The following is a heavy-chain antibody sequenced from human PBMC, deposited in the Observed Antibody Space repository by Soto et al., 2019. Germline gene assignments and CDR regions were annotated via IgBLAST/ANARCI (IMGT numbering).Heavy chain of an antibody. D-gene: IGHD6-13*01. J-gene: IGHJ6*03. Sequence: GGSLRLSCAASGFTVSSNYMSWVRQAPGKGLEWVSVIYSGGSTYYADSVKGRFTISRDNSKNTLYLQMNSLRAEDTAVYYRARDSYSSTHYYYYYMDVWGKGTTVTVSS. CDR2: IYSGGST. V-gene: IGHV3-66*01. CDR1: GFTVSSNY. CDR3: ARDSYSSTHYYYYYMDV.